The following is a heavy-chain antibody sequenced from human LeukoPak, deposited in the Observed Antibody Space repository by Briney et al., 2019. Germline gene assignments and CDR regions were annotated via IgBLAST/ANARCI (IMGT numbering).Heavy chain of an antibody. CDR2: INHSGST. J-gene: IGHJ4*02. CDR3: AGYCSGGSCFGVDY. CDR1: GGSFSGYY. Sequence: SETLSLTCAVYGGSFSGYYWSWIRQPPGKGLEWIGEINHSGSTNYNPSLKSRVTISVDTSKNQFSLKLSSVTAADTAVYYCAGYCSGGSCFGVDYWGQGTLVTVSS. D-gene: IGHD2-15*01. V-gene: IGHV4-34*01.